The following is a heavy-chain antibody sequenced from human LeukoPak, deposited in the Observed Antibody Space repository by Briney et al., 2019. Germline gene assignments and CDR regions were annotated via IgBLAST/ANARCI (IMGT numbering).Heavy chain of an antibody. CDR2: ISGSGGST. V-gene: IGHV3-23*01. CDR3: AKFKGSGYFYYYGMDV. CDR1: GFTFSSYA. J-gene: IGHJ6*02. D-gene: IGHD3-3*01. Sequence: GGSLRLSCAASGFTFSSYAMSWVRQAPGKGLEWASAISGSGGSTYYADSVKGRFTISRDNSKNTLYLQMSSLRAEDTAVYYCAKFKGSGYFYYYGMDVWGQGTTVTVSS.